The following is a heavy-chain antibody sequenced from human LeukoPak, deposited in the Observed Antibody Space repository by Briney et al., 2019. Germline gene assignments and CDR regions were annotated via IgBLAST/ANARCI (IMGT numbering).Heavy chain of an antibody. CDR3: ARDSQTAGYSSSWYSLGYYYGMDV. J-gene: IGHJ6*02. Sequence: PGGSLRLSCAASGFTFTTYGLHWVRQAPGKGLVWVSRMSDGRSTYADSVKGRFTISRDNAKNSLYLQMNSLRAEDTAVYYCARDSQTAGYSSSWYSLGYYYGMDVWGQGTTVTVSS. CDR2: MSDGRST. D-gene: IGHD6-13*01. V-gene: IGHV3-74*01. CDR1: GFTFTTYG.